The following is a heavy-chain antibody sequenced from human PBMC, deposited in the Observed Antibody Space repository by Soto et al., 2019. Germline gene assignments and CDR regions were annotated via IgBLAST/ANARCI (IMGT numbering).Heavy chain of an antibody. CDR3: ATSVELRYFDWLPKPNAFDI. CDR2: FDPEDGET. V-gene: IGHV1-24*01. J-gene: IGHJ3*02. D-gene: IGHD3-9*01. Sequence: AASVKVSCKVSGYTLTELSMHWVRQAPGKGLEWMGGFDPEDGETIYAQKFQGRVTMTEDTSTDTAYMELSSLRSEDTAVYYCATSVELRYFDWLPKPNAFDIWGQGTMVTVS. CDR1: GYTLTELS.